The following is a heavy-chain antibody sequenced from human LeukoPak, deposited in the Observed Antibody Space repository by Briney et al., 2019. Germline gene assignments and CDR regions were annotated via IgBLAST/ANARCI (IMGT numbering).Heavy chain of an antibody. CDR3: ARGFRGYCSGGSCYRKVLFDY. D-gene: IGHD2-15*01. J-gene: IGHJ4*02. CDR1: GRSFSGYY. Sequence: PSETLSLTCAVYGRSFSGYYWSWIRQPPGKGLEWIGEINHSGSTNYNPSLKSRVTISVDTSKNQFSLKLSSVTAADTAVYYCARGFRGYCSGGSCYRKVLFDYWGQGTLVTVSS. CDR2: INHSGST. V-gene: IGHV4-34*01.